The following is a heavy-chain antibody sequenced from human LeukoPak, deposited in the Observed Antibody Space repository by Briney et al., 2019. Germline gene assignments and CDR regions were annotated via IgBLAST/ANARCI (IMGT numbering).Heavy chain of an antibody. Sequence: SVKVSCKASGGTFSSYAISWVRQAPGQGLEWMGGIIPIFGTASYTQKFQGRVTITADKSTSTAYMDLSRLRSDDTAVYYCARDKSGSSGYFNWFDPWGQGTLVTVSS. J-gene: IGHJ5*02. D-gene: IGHD3-22*01. CDR2: IIPIFGTA. CDR1: GGTFSSYA. CDR3: ARDKSGSSGYFNWFDP. V-gene: IGHV1-69*06.